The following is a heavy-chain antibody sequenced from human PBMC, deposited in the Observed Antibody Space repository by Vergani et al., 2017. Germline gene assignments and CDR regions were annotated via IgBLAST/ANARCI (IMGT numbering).Heavy chain of an antibody. D-gene: IGHD3-16*01. CDR3: AKHFRGWGIDY. Sequence: QVQPVESGGGVVQRGGSLRLSCATSGFTLSNYYMQWIRQGPGKGLEFVAFIQFDGSNQYYADSVKGRFTLSRDFSKNTLYLQMNSLRTDDTATYYCAKHFRGWGIDYWGQGTQVIVSS. J-gene: IGHJ4*02. CDR1: GFTLSNYY. CDR2: IQFDGSNQ. V-gene: IGHV3-30*02.